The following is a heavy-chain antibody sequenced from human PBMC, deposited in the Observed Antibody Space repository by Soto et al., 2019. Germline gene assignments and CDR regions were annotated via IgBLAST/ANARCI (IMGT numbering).Heavy chain of an antibody. CDR1: GFTFSGYT. CDR3: AREGGWYVDY. CDR2: IKADNTNT. J-gene: IGHJ4*02. V-gene: IGHV1-3*05. Sequence: QVQLVQSGAEEKKPGASVKVSCKASGFTFSGYTIHWVRQAPGQRLEWMGWIKADNTNTKYSQKFQGRVTITRDTSASTVYMELSSLRSEDTAVYYCAREGGWYVDYWGQGTLVTGSS. D-gene: IGHD6-19*01.